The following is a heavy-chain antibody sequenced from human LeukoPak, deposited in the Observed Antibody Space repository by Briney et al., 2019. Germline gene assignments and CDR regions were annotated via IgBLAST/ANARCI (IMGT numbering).Heavy chain of an antibody. V-gene: IGHV3-21*01. J-gene: IGHJ4*02. Sequence: GGSLRLSCAASGFTFSTYTMKWVRQAPGKGLEWVSSITSSSSYIYYVDSVKGRFPISRDNAKNSLYLQMNSLRAEDTAVYYCARDPIYGDPYYFDYWGQGTLVTVSS. CDR2: ITSSSSYI. CDR1: GFTFSTYT. D-gene: IGHD4-17*01. CDR3: ARDPIYGDPYYFDY.